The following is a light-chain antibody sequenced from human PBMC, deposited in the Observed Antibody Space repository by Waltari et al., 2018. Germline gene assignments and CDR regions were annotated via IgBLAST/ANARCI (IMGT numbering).Light chain of an antibody. CDR2: DVT. Sequence: QSALTQPASVSGSPGQSITISCTGTNSDVGGYNFVSWYQQHPGKAPKLMIYDVTTRPSGVSSRFSGSKAGNTASLTISGLQAEDEADYFCSSFANSDPRHVFGTGTKVTVL. V-gene: IGLV2-14*03. CDR1: NSDVGGYNF. J-gene: IGLJ1*01. CDR3: SSFANSDPRHV.